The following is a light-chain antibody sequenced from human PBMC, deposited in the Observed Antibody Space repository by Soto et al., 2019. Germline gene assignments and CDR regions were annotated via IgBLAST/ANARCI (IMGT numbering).Light chain of an antibody. CDR2: GAS. J-gene: IGKJ1*01. CDR1: QSVSNNY. V-gene: IGKV3-20*01. CDR3: HQYNGWPRT. Sequence: EIVLTQSPGTLSLSPGERATLSCRASQSVSNNYLAWYQQKPGQAPRLLIYGASNRATGIPDRFSGSGSGTDFTLTITSLQSEDFAVYYCHQYNGWPRTFGQGTKVDIK.